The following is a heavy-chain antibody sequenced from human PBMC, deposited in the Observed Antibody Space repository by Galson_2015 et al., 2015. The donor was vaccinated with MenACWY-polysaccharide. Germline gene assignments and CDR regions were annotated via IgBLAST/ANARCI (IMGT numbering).Heavy chain of an antibody. CDR1: GFSLGAWY. D-gene: IGHD6-6*01. CDR2: IRSKADNGIT. V-gene: IGHV3-49*03. Sequence: SLRLSCAASGFSLGAWYMSWIRQAPGKGLEWVGFIRSKADNGITAYAASVKGRFTISRDDSKSIAYLQLNSLRIEDTAVYYCTRDRPLDYWGQGTLVTVSS. CDR3: TRDRPLDY. J-gene: IGHJ4*02.